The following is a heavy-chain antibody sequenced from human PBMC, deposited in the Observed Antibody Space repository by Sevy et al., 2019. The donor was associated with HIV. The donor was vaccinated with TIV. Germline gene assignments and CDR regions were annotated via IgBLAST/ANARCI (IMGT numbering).Heavy chain of an antibody. D-gene: IGHD2-8*02. J-gene: IGHJ3*02. CDR1: GFTFSTYG. CDR2: IRYDESEQ. Sequence: GGSLRLSCAASGFTFSTYGMHWVRQAPGKGLEWVAFIRYDESEQYCAHSVKGRFTISRDNSKNTLYLQMNSLRADDTAVYYCAKDLVVLVGDAFDIWGQGTMVTVSS. CDR3: AKDLVVLVGDAFDI. V-gene: IGHV3-30*02.